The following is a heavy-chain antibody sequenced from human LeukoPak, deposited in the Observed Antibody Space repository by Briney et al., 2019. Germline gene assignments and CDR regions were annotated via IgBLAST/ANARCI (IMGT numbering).Heavy chain of an antibody. CDR3: ARDQVGIADY. V-gene: IGHV3-7*03. CDR1: GFTFSGFW. D-gene: IGHD2-21*01. CDR2: IKQDESEK. J-gene: IGHJ4*02. Sequence: GGSLRLSCAVSGFTFSGFWMSWSRQAPGKGLEWVANIKQDESEKYYVDSVKGRFTISRDNAKNSLFLQMSSLRAEDTAVYYCARDQVGIADYWGQGTLVTVSS.